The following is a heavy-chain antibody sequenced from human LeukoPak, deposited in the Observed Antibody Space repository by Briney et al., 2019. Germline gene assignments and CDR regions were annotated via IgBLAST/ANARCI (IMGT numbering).Heavy chain of an antibody. CDR1: GFTFSSYG. V-gene: IGHV3-33*06. D-gene: IGHD4-17*01. J-gene: IGHJ4*02. CDR3: AKGAVTHPTPFWY. Sequence: QPGRSLRLSCAASGFTFSSYGMHWVRQAPGKGLEWVAVIWYDGSNKYYADSVKGRFTISRDNSKNTLYLQMNSLRAEDTAVYYCAKGAVTHPTPFWYWGQGTLVTVSS. CDR2: IWYDGSNK.